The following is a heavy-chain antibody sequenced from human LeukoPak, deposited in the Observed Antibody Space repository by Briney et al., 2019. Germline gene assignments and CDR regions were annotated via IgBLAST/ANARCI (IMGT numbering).Heavy chain of an antibody. CDR2: IYYSGST. CDR3: ARVEVAAAGAYFDY. Sequence: AETLALTCAVSGGSISSYYWRWVRQPPGKGLEWVGYIYYSGSTNYNPSLKSRVIISVDTSKNQFSQMLSSVTAAETAVYYCARVEVAAAGAYFDYWGQGTLVTVSS. V-gene: IGHV4-59*01. D-gene: IGHD6-13*01. J-gene: IGHJ4*02. CDR1: GGSISSYY.